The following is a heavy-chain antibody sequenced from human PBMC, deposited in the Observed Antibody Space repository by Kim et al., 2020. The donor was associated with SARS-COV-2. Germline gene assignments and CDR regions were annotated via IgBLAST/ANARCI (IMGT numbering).Heavy chain of an antibody. CDR2: IKSKTDGGTT. J-gene: IGHJ4*02. V-gene: IGHV3-15*01. D-gene: IGHD3-22*01. CDR3: TTVDYYDSSGYYPDY. CDR1: GFTFSNAW. Sequence: GGSLRLSCAASGFTFSNAWMSWVRQAPGKGLEWVGRIKSKTDGGTTDYAAPVKGRFTISRDDSKNTLYLQMNSLKTEDTAVYYCTTVDYYDSSGYYPDYWGQGTLVTVSS.